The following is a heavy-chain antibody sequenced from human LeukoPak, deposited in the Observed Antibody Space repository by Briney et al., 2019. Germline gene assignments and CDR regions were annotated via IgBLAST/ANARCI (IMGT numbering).Heavy chain of an antibody. J-gene: IGHJ4*02. CDR1: GFTFSSYG. CDR2: ISYDGSNK. V-gene: IGHV3-30*18. CDR3: AKGSDY. D-gene: IGHD6-6*01. Sequence: GGSLRLSCAASGFTFSSYGMHWVRQAPGKGLEWVAVISYDGSNKYYADSVKGRFTISRDNSKNTLYLQMNSLRAEDTAVYYCAKGSDYWGQGTLVTVSS.